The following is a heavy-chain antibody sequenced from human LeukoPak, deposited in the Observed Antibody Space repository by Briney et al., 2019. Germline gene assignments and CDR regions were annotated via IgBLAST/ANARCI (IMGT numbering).Heavy chain of an antibody. CDR1: GYSFTSHG. D-gene: IGHD1-14*01. CDR2: ISAYNGNT. V-gene: IGHV1-18*01. J-gene: IGHJ6*02. CDR3: ARAPGNLENYHYGMDV. Sequence: ASVKVSCKASGYSFTSHGFSWVRQAPGQGLEWMAWISAYNGNTNYAQKFQGRVTMTTDTSTSTAYMELRSLRSDDTAVYYCARAPGNLENYHYGMDVWGQGTTVTVSS.